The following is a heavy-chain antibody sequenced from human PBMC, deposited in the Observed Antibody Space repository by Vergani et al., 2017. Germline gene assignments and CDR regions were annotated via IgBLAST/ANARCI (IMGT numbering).Heavy chain of an antibody. J-gene: IGHJ6*03. V-gene: IGHV3-30-3*01. Sequence: QVQLVESGGGVVQPGRSLRLSCAASGFTFSSYAMHWVRQAPGKGLEWVAVISYYVSNKYYADSVKGRFTISRDNSTNTLYLQMNSLRAEDTAVYYCARNTWIQLWPGDYYYYYYMDVWGKGTTVTVSS. CDR1: GFTFSSYA. CDR3: ARNTWIQLWPGDYYYYYYMDV. CDR2: ISYYVSNK. D-gene: IGHD5-18*01.